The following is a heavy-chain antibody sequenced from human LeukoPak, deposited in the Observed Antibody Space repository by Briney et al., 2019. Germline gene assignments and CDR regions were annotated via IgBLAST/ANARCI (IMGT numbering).Heavy chain of an antibody. CDR3: ARASASSSWYWFDP. CDR1: EYTFTGYY. Sequence: ASVKVSCKASEYTFTGYYMHWVRQAPGQGLEWMGWINPNSGGTNYAQKFQGRVTMTRDTSISTAYMELSRLRSDDTAVYYCARASASSSWYWFDPWGQGTLVTVSS. V-gene: IGHV1-2*02. D-gene: IGHD6-13*01. J-gene: IGHJ5*02. CDR2: INPNSGGT.